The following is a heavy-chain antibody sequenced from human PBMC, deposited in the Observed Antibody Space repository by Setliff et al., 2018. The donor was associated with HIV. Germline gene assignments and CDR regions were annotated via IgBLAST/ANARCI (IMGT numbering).Heavy chain of an antibody. CDR1: GYTFTDYY. J-gene: IGHJ4*02. V-gene: IGHV1-2*06. CDR2: INPKSGVT. CDR3: ARDLIRVTPHGDLPF. Sequence: GASVKVSCKASGYTFTDYYIHWVRQAPGHGLEWVGRINPKSGVTSYAQNFRARVTMTRDTSSTTAYMELSTLRADDTALYYCARDLIRVTPHGDLPFWGQGTLVTVS. D-gene: IGHD2-15*01.